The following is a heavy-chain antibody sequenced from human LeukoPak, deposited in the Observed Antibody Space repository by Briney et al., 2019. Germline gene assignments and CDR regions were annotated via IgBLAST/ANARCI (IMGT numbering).Heavy chain of an antibody. V-gene: IGHV3-15*01. CDR2: IRNKIASGTT. CDR1: GFTFSNAW. Sequence: GGSLRLSCAASGFTFSNAWMNWVRQAPGKGLEWVGRIRNKIASGTTDYAAPVKGRLTISRDDSKNTLFLQMNSLKTEDTAMYYCTTNDAFDIWGQGTMVTVSS. J-gene: IGHJ3*02. CDR3: TTNDAFDI.